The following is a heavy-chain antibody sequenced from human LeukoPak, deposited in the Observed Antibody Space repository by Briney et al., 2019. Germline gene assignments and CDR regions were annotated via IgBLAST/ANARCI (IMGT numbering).Heavy chain of an antibody. V-gene: IGHV3-30*02. CDR2: IRYDGSNK. CDR3: AKEAGLNWFDP. CDR1: GSILSSYG. Sequence: GGSLRLSCAASGSILSSYGMHWVRQAPGKGMEWVAFIRYDGSNKYYEDSVKGRFSSSRHNSKNTLYLQMNSLRAEDTAVYYCAKEAGLNWFDPWGQGTLVTVSS. J-gene: IGHJ5*02.